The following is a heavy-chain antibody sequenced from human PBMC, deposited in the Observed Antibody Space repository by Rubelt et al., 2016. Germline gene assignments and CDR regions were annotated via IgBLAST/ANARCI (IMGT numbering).Heavy chain of an antibody. D-gene: IGHD1-1*01. V-gene: IGHV4-39*01. CDR3: ASSSNWNVDY. CDR2: IYYSGGT. J-gene: IGHJ4*02. CDR1: GGSISSSSYY. Sequence: QLQLQESGPGLVKPSETLSLTCTVSGGSISSSSYYWGWIRQPPGQGLEWIGRIYYSGGTYYNPSLKRRVTMSVDTSKNQCSLKLSSVTAADTAVYYCASSSNWNVDYWGQGTLVTVSS.